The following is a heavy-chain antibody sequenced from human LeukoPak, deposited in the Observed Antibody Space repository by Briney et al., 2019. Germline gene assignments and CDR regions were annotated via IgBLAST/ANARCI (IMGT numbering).Heavy chain of an antibody. CDR1: GGSFSGYY. CDR2: INHSGST. CDR3: ARDRVVGLEWLSYYFDY. J-gene: IGHJ4*02. D-gene: IGHD3-3*01. V-gene: IGHV4-34*01. Sequence: SETLSLTCAVYGGSFSGYYWSWIRQPPGKGLEWIGEINHSGSTNYNPSLKSRVTMSVDTSKNQFSLKLSSVTAADTAVYYCARDRVVGLEWLSYYFDYWGQGTLVTVSS.